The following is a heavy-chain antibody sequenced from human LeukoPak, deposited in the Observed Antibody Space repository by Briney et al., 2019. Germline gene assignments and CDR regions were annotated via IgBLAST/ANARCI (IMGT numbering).Heavy chain of an antibody. V-gene: IGHV6-1*01. CDR2: TYYRSKWYN. CDR3: ARDREVGGFDL. Sequence: SQTLSLTCAISGDSFSSNSAAWHWLRQSPSRGLEWLGRTYYRSKWYNDYAVSVKSRITINPDTSKNQFSLQLNSVTPEDTAVYYCARDREVGGFDLWGRGTLVTVSA. CDR1: GDSFSSNSAA. D-gene: IGHD3-16*01. J-gene: IGHJ2*01.